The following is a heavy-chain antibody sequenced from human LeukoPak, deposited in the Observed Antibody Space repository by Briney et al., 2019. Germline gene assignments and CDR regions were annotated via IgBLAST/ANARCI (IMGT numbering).Heavy chain of an antibody. CDR3: AKDVDDILTGYYN. CDR2: IRYDGSNK. V-gene: IGHV3-30*02. CDR1: GFTFSSYG. Sequence: PGGSLRLSCAASGFTFSSYGMHWVRQAPGKGLEWVAFIRYDGSNKYYADSVKGRFTISRDHSKNTLYLQMNSLRAEDTAVYYCAKDVDDILTGYYNWGQGTLVTVSS. J-gene: IGHJ4*02. D-gene: IGHD3-9*01.